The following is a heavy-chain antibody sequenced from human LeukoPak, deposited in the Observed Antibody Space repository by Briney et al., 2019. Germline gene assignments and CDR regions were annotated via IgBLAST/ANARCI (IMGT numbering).Heavy chain of an antibody. Sequence: SETLSLTCTVSGGSISSYYWSWIRQPPGKGLEWIGEINHSGSTNYNPSLKSRVTISVDTSKNQFSLKLSSVTAADTAVYYCARRIVWFGYWGQGTLVTVSS. V-gene: IGHV4-34*01. CDR3: ARRIVWFGY. D-gene: IGHD3-10*01. CDR2: INHSGST. J-gene: IGHJ4*02. CDR1: GGSISSYY.